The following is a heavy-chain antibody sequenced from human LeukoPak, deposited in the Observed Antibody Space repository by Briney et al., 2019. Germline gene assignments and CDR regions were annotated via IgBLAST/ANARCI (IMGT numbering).Heavy chain of an antibody. Sequence: ASVKVSCKASGGTFSSYAISWVRQAPGQGLEWMGRITPLLGIANYAQKFQGRVTITADKSTSTAYMELSSLRSEDTAVYYCARDWSGGYDPELFDYWGQGTLVTVSS. CDR3: ARDWSGGYDPELFDY. J-gene: IGHJ4*02. CDR2: ITPLLGIA. CDR1: GGTFSSYA. V-gene: IGHV1-69*04. D-gene: IGHD3-3*01.